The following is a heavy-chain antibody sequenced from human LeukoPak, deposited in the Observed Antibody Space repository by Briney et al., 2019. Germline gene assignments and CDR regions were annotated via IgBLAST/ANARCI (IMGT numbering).Heavy chain of an antibody. Sequence: PGGSLRLSCVASGFILSRYYMSWVRQTPGKGLEWVALSYSGGSTYYADSVKGRFTISRDNSKKMLFLQMNGLRADDTGVYYCARGPDVDGYIHAPFDSWGQGTLVTVSS. CDR2: SYSGGST. J-gene: IGHJ4*02. CDR3: ARGPDVDGYIHAPFDS. D-gene: IGHD5-24*01. CDR1: GFILSRYY. V-gene: IGHV3-53*01.